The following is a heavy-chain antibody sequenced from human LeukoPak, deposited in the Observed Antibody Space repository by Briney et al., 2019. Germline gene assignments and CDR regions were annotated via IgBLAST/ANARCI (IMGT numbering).Heavy chain of an antibody. CDR2: ISNNGGST. CDR1: GSTFSSYG. V-gene: IGHV3-64*01. J-gene: IGHJ6*02. Sequence: GGSLRLSCAASGSTFSSYGIHWVRQAPGKGLEYVSAISNNGGSTYYAISVKGRFTISRDNSKSTVYLQMGSLRAEDMAVYHCARDLAIRFYGMDVWGQGTTVTVSS. CDR3: ARDLAIRFYGMDV.